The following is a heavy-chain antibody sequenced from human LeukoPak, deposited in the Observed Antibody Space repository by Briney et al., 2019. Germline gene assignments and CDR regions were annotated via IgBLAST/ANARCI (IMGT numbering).Heavy chain of an antibody. CDR2: IYSNNIT. V-gene: IGHV3-66*03. J-gene: IGHJ4*02. CDR1: GFTVSSNY. CDR3: ASLNGNLFDY. D-gene: IGHD4-23*01. Sequence: PGGSLRLSCAASGFTVSSNYMTWVRQAPGKGLEWVSVIYSNNITFYADSVKGRFTISRDNSKNTLYLQMNSLRAEDTAVYYCASLNGNLFDYWGQGTLVTVSS.